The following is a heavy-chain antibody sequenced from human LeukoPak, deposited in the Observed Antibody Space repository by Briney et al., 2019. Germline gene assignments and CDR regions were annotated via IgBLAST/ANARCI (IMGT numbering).Heavy chain of an antibody. CDR3: AKHHRMAARLVYFDY. J-gene: IGHJ4*02. Sequence: GGSLRLSCAASGFTFDDYAMHWVRQAPGKGLEWVSTISGSGAGTYYADSVKGRFTISRDNSKNTLYLQMNSLRVEDTAVYYCAKHHRMAARLVYFDYWGQGTLVTVSS. D-gene: IGHD6-6*01. CDR2: ISGSGAGT. CDR1: GFTFDDYA. V-gene: IGHV3-23*01.